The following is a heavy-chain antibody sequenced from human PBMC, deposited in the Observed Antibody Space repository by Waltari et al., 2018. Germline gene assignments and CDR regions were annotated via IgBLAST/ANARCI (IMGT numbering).Heavy chain of an antibody. CDR1: GASITTYY. Sequence: QVQLQESGPGLVKPSETLSLTCTVSGASITTYYYSWIRQSPGKGLQWIGSMYYTGTAYYPPSLKSRVTISLDTSKNQFSLSLTSVTTADTAVYYCARDYPAAHVFDYWGQGTVVAVSS. CDR2: MYYTGTA. V-gene: IGHV4-59*01. J-gene: IGHJ4*02. CDR3: ARDYPAAHVFDY. D-gene: IGHD2-15*01.